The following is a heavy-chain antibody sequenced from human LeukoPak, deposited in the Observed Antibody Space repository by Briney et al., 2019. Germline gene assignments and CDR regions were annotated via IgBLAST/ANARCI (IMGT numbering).Heavy chain of an antibody. CDR2: INPDNGVT. CDR1: GYTFTGYY. D-gene: IGHD3-22*01. CDR3: ARDKMRIGYYYDRSALFDY. J-gene: IGHJ4*02. Sequence: ASVKVSCKASGYTFTGYYMHWVRQAPGRGLEWLGYINPDNGVTNYEQKFRSRVTMTRDTSISTAYMQLSGLRSDDTAVYYCARDKMRIGYYYDRSALFDYWGQGVLVTVSS. V-gene: IGHV1-2*02.